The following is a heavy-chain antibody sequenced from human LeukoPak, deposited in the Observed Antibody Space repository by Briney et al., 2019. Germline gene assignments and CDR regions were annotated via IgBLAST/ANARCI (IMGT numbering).Heavy chain of an antibody. CDR2: ISDTGRT. J-gene: IGHJ3*01. D-gene: IGHD2-8*02. V-gene: IGHV4-30-4*01. CDR1: GGSISSGGSF. Sequence: SETLSLTCTVSGGSISSGGSFWTWIRQPPGKGLEWIGYISDTGRTFYNESLKSRLTISLDTSNNHFSLKLTSVTAADTAVYYCAREKQLLAPDAFDFWGQGTMVTVSS. CDR3: AREKQLLAPDAFDF.